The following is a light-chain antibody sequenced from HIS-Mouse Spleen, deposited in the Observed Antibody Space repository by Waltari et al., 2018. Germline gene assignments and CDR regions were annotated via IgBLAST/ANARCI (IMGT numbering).Light chain of an antibody. Sequence: DIVMTQSPLSLPVTPGEPASISCRSSQSLLHSNGYNYLDWYLQKPGQSPQLLIYLGSNRASGVPDRFSGSGPGTDFTLKISRVEAEDVGVYYCMQALQTPLTFGPGTKVDIK. V-gene: IGKV2-28*01. CDR1: QSLLHSNGYNY. CDR2: LGS. J-gene: IGKJ3*01. CDR3: MQALQTPLT.